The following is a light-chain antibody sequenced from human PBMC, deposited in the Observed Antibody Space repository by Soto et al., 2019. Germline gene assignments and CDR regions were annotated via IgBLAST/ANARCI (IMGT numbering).Light chain of an antibody. J-gene: IGKJ5*01. CDR1: ESVDFH. V-gene: IGKV3-11*01. Sequence: VLTQSPATLSLSPGKRATLSCRASESVDFHLAWYQQKPGQAPRLLIYDASVRATCTPARFSGSGSGTAFTLTISSLEPEDFALYYCQQRSTWPTFGQGTRLEI. CDR3: QQRSTWPT. CDR2: DAS.